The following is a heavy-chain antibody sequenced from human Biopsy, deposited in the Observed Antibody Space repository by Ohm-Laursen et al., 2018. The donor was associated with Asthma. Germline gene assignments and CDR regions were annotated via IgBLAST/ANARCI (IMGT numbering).Heavy chain of an antibody. Sequence: SDTLSLTCSVSGGAIRTSGYYWGWIRQPPGKGLEWIGSMYYNGSAYYNPSLESRVTISVDTSKNQFSLKLSSVTAADTAVYFCARHQEAASYHYDGSIAYWGQGIPVTVSS. J-gene: IGHJ4*02. CDR2: MYYNGSA. CDR1: GGAIRTSGYY. CDR3: ARHQEAASYHYDGSIAY. V-gene: IGHV4-39*01. D-gene: IGHD3-22*01.